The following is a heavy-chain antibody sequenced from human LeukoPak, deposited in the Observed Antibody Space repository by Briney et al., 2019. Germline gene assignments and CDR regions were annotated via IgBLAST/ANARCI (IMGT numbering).Heavy chain of an antibody. CDR1: GYTFTSYG. Sequence: ASVKVSCKASGYTFTSYGISWVRQAPGQGLERMGWISAYNGNTNYAQNLQGRVTMTTDTSTSTAYMELRSLRSDDTAVYYCAREGAYCSSTSCHLQNWFDPWGQGTLVTVSS. CDR2: ISAYNGNT. CDR3: AREGAYCSSTSCHLQNWFDP. J-gene: IGHJ5*02. V-gene: IGHV1-18*01. D-gene: IGHD2-2*01.